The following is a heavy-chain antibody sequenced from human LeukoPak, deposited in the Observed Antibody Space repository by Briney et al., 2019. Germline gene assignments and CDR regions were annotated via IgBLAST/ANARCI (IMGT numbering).Heavy chain of an antibody. J-gene: IGHJ6*03. CDR3: AKCQYQLLFTGYYYYMDV. CDR1: GFTFSSYA. CDR2: ISGSGGST. V-gene: IGHV3-23*01. Sequence: GGSLRLSCAASGFTFSSYAMSWVRQAPGKGLEWVSAISGSGGSTYYADSVKGRFTISRDNSKNTLYLQMNSLRAEDTAVYYCAKCQYQLLFTGYYYYMDVWGKGTTITVSS. D-gene: IGHD2-2*01.